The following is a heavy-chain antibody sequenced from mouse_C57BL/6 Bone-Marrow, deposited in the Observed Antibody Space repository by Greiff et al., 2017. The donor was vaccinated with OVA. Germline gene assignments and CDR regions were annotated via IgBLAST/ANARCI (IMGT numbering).Heavy chain of an antibody. CDR1: GFTFSSYA. J-gene: IGHJ3*01. CDR2: ISDGGSYT. CDR3: ARDWSIFAY. D-gene: IGHD2-10*02. V-gene: IGHV5-4*01. Sequence: DVQLQESGGGLVKPGGSLKLSCAASGFTFSSYAMSWVRQTPEKRLEWVATISDGGSYTYYPDNVKGRFTISRDNAKNNLYLQISHLKSEDTAMYYCARDWSIFAYWGQGTLVTVSA.